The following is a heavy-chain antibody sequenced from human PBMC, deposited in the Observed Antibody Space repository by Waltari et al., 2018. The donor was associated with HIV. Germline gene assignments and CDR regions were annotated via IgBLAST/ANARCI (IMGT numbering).Heavy chain of an antibody. CDR2: IRSQGNNFAT. CDR1: GFTFFGSA. Sequence: EVKLVESGGDLVQPGGSLTLSCAASGFTFFGSAMHWVRQASGKGLGWVGHIRSQGNNFATAYTASLKGRFTISRDDSKNTAYLHMNSLTTDDTALYFCTRGYGDFWGMDWGQGTLVTVSS. CDR3: TRGYGDFWGMD. D-gene: IGHD4-17*01. V-gene: IGHV3-73*02. J-gene: IGHJ4*02.